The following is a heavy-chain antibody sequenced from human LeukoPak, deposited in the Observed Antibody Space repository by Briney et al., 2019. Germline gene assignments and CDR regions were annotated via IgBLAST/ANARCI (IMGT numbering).Heavy chain of an antibody. CDR1: GFIFSNSA. CDR3: ARDPTHYLRYGYFDY. D-gene: IGHD3-9*01. CDR2: INNDGSYI. J-gene: IGHJ4*02. Sequence: GGSLRLSCAASGFIFSNSAINWVRQAPGKGLEWVSSINNDGSYIYYAGSVKGRFTISGDNAKNSLYLRLNNLRVEDTAVYYCARDPTHYLRYGYFDYWGQGTLVTVSS. V-gene: IGHV3-21*01.